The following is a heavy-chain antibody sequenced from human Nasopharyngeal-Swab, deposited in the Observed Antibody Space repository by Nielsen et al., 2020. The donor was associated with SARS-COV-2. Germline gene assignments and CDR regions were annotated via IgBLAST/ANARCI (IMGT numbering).Heavy chain of an antibody. CDR2: VRSKANNYAT. D-gene: IGHD2-15*01. CDR1: GFTFSDSA. J-gene: IGHJ4*02. Sequence: GESLKISCAASGFTFSDSAVHWVRQAFGKGLEWVGRVRSKANNYATAYSASVKGRFIIFRDDPTNTAYLQMNSLKTEDTAMYYCTRCGGGCYSGRDYWGQGTLVTVSS. V-gene: IGHV3-73*01. CDR3: TRCGGGCYSGRDY.